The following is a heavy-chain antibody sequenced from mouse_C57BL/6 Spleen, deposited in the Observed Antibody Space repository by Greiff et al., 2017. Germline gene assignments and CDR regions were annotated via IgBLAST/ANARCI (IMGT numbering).Heavy chain of an antibody. CDR2: IDPEDGET. Sequence: EVMLVESGAELVKPGASVKLSCTASGFNIKDYYMHWVKQRTEQGLEWIGRIDPEDGETKYAPKFQGKATITADPSSNTAYLQLSSLTSEDTAVYYCGRSGGTGGYYFDYWGQGTTLTVSS. D-gene: IGHD1-1*02. CDR3: GRSGGTGGYYFDY. CDR1: GFNIKDYY. V-gene: IGHV14-2*01. J-gene: IGHJ2*01.